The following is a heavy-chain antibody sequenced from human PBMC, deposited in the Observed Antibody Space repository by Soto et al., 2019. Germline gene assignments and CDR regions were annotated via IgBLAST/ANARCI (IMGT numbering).Heavy chain of an antibody. CDR2: IYYSGTT. V-gene: IGHV4-28*01. J-gene: IGHJ5*02. D-gene: IGHD1-26*01. CDR1: GYSISSSNW. Sequence: PSETLSLTCAVSGYSISSSNWWRWIRQPPGKGLEWIGYIYYSGTTYYNPSLKSRVTMSVDTSKNQFSLKLTSVTAVDTAVYYCARREIQGPLDPWGQGTLVTVSS. CDR3: ARREIQGPLDP.